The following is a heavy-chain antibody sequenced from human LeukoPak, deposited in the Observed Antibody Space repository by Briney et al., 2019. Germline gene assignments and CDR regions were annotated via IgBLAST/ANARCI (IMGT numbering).Heavy chain of an antibody. D-gene: IGHD2-15*01. CDR1: GFTFNIYA. J-gene: IGHJ6*03. Sequence: PGGSLRLSCAASGFTFNIYAMSWVRQAPGKGLEWVSTLRSSDDHAFYADSVKGRFTISRDNSKNTLYLQMNSLRAEDTAVYYCAKDGGDCSGGSCYSGYLSEDYYYYMDVWGKGTTVTISS. CDR3: AKDGGDCSGGSCYSGYLSEDYYYYMDV. CDR2: LRSSDDHA. V-gene: IGHV3-23*01.